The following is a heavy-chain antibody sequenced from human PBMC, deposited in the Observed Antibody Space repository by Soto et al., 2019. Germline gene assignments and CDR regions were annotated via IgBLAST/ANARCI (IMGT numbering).Heavy chain of an antibody. J-gene: IGHJ6*02. V-gene: IGHV3-30-3*01. CDR3: ARVMVRGVSYYGMDV. D-gene: IGHD3-10*01. CDR2: ISYDGSNK. Sequence: GSLRLSCAASGFTFSSYAMHWVRQAPGKGLEWVAVISYDGSNKYYADSVKGRFTISRDNSKNTLYLQMNSLRAEDTAVYYCARVMVRGVSYYGMDVWGQGTTVTVSS. CDR1: GFTFSSYA.